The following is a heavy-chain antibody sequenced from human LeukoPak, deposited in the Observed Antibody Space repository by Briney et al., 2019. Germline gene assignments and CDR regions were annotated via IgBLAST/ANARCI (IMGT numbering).Heavy chain of an antibody. Sequence: SETLSLTCTVSGGSISSYYWSWIRQPPGKGLEWIGYIYYSGSTNYNPSLKSRVTISVDTSKNQFSLKLSSVTAADTAVYYCASVRYYDFWSGYYNFDYWGQGTLVTVSS. CDR2: IYYSGST. CDR3: ASVRYYDFWSGYYNFDY. V-gene: IGHV4-59*01. CDR1: GGSISSYY. D-gene: IGHD3-3*01. J-gene: IGHJ4*02.